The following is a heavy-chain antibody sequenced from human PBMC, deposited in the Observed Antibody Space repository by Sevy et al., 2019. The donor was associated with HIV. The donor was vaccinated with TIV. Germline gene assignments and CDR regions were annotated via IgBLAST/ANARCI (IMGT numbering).Heavy chain of an antibody. D-gene: IGHD3-9*01. CDR1: GGSISSGGYS. J-gene: IGHJ5*02. Sequence: LTCAVSGGSISSGGYSWSWIRQPPGKGLEWIGYIYHSGSTYYNPSLKSRVTISVDRSKNQFSLKLSSVTAADTAVYYCARASPYDILTGYYGGWFDPWGQGTLVTVSS. CDR2: IYHSGST. CDR3: ARASPYDILTGYYGGWFDP. V-gene: IGHV4-30-2*01.